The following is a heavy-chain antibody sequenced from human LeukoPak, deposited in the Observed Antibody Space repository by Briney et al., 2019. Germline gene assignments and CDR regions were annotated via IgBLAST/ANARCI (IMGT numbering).Heavy chain of an antibody. CDR3: SRTSDIAWYFDL. CDR2: VRSKDNGYAA. CDR1: GFTFSGSA. J-gene: IGHJ2*01. D-gene: IGHD5-12*01. V-gene: IGHV3-73*01. Sequence: PGGSLELSCAASGFTFSGSAMHWVRQASGRGLEWVARVRSKDNGYAASYAASVKGRFTVSRDDSKNTAYLQMDSLKSEDTAVYFCSRTSDIAWYFDLWGRGTLVTVSS.